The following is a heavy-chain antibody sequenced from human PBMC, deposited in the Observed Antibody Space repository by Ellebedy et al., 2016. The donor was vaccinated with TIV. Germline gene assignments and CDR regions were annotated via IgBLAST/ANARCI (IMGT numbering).Heavy chain of an antibody. CDR3: ATARNYDSSGYYRFDY. J-gene: IGHJ4*02. CDR2: FDPEDGET. Sequence: AASVKVSCKVSGYTLTELSMHWVRQAPGKGLEWMGGFDPEDGETIYAQKFQGRFTMTEDTSTDTAYMELSSLRSEDTAVYYCATARNYDSSGYYRFDYWGQGTRVTVSS. D-gene: IGHD3-22*01. CDR1: GYTLTELS. V-gene: IGHV1-24*01.